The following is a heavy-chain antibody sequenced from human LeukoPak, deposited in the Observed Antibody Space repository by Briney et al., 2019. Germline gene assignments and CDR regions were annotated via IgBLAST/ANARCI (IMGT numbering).Heavy chain of an antibody. D-gene: IGHD1-26*01. V-gene: IGHV4-39*01. J-gene: IGHJ4*02. CDR1: GGSISSSSYN. Sequence: SETLSLTCAVSGGSISSSSYNWVWIRQPPGKGLEWNGSIYYSGSTYYNPSLKSRVTISVDTSKNQFSLKLSSVTAADTAVYYCARHEIHRGSSSYYFDYWGQGTLVTVSS. CDR2: IYYSGST. CDR3: ARHEIHRGSSSYYFDY.